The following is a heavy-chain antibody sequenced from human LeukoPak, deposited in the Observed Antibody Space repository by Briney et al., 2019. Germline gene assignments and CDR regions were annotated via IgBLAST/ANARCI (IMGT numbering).Heavy chain of an antibody. V-gene: IGHV4-31*03. D-gene: IGHD1-14*01. CDR2: IYYSGST. CDR3: ARLVRMYAFDI. Sequence: SETLSLTCTVSGGSISSGGYYWSWIRQHPGKGLEWIGYIYYSGSTYYNPSLKSRVTISVDTSKNQFSLKLSSVTAADTAVYYCARLVRMYAFDIWGQGTMVTVYS. CDR1: GGSISSGGYY. J-gene: IGHJ3*02.